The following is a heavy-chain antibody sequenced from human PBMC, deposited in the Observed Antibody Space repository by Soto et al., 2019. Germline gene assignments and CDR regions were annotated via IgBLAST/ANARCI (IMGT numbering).Heavy chain of an antibody. Sequence: QVQLVQSGAEVKKPGSSVKVSCKASGGTFSSYAISWVRQAPGQGLEWMGGIIPIFGTANYAQKFQGRVTIIADESTSTAYVELSSLRSEDTAVYYCARALLSDLDIVVVPAAYYYYYGMDVWGQGTTVTVSS. CDR3: ARALLSDLDIVVVPAAYYYYYGMDV. CDR1: GGTFSSYA. J-gene: IGHJ6*02. D-gene: IGHD2-2*01. CDR2: IIPIFGTA. V-gene: IGHV1-69*19.